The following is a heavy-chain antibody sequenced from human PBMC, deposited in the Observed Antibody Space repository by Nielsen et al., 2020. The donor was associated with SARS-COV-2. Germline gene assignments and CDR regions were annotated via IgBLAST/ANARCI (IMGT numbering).Heavy chain of an antibody. CDR2: MNPIDGDT. D-gene: IGHD4-17*01. J-gene: IGHJ4*02. V-gene: IGHV1-8*01. CDR1: GYTFTSCA. Sequence: ASVQVSCKASGYTFTSCAISWVRQATGQGLEWMGRMNPIDGDTAYAQKFQGRVIMTRDTSISTAYMELSSLRSDDTAVYYCTREDPRDYAADYWGQGTLVTVSS. CDR3: TREDPRDYAADY.